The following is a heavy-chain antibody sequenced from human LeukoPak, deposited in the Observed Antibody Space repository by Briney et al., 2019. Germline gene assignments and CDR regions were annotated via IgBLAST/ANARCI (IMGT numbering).Heavy chain of an antibody. Sequence: GASVKVSCKASGYTFTSYDINWVRQATGQGLEWMGWMNPNSGNTGYAQKFQGRVTMARNTSINTAYMELSSLRSEDMAVYYCARGFRDSSGRKPDYWGQGTLVTVSS. CDR2: MNPNSGNT. J-gene: IGHJ4*02. CDR3: ARGFRDSSGRKPDY. D-gene: IGHD3-22*01. CDR1: GYTFTSYD. V-gene: IGHV1-8*01.